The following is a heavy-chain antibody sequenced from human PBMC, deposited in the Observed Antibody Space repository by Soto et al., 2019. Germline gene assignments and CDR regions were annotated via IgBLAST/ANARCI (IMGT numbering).Heavy chain of an antibody. CDR1: GFTFSRYS. CDR2: ISDGGHV. V-gene: IGHV3-48*02. J-gene: IGHJ4*02. Sequence: EVQVVESGGKLVQSGWSLRLSCATSGFTFSRYSMDWVRQAQGKGLEWVSYISDGGHVSHADSVKGRFTISRDKAKNSLYLQMDSLRDEDTALYYCAREGYFSGFDYWGQGTLVTVSS. D-gene: IGHD5-18*01. CDR3: AREGYFSGFDY.